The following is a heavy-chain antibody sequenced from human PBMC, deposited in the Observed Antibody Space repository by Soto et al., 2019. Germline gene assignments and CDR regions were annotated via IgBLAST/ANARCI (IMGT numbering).Heavy chain of an antibody. CDR1: GGTFSNYA. D-gene: IGHD2-2*01. CDR3: ARSQGSSTSLEIYYYYYYGMDV. J-gene: IGHJ6*01. CDR2: SIPISGTA. Sequence: QVQLVQSGAEVKKPGSSVKVSCKASGGTFSNYAISWVRQAPGQGLEWMGGSIPISGTANYAQKFQGRVTITAGESTSTAYMELSSLRSEDTSVYYCARSQGSSTSLEIYYYYYYGMDVWGQGTRVTVSS. V-gene: IGHV1-69*01.